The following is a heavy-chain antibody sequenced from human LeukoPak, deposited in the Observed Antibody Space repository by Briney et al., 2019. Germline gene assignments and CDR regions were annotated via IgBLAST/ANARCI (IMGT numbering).Heavy chain of an antibody. V-gene: IGHV3-23*01. D-gene: IGHD1-26*01. CDR1: GFPFCRFA. Sequence: GGSLSLSCAASGFPFCRFAMSWARQSPGKGREWVSPISGSGGSTYYADSVKGRFTISRDNSKNTLYLQMNSLRAEDTAVYYCAKAGGSYQSYYYYMDVWGKGTTVTVSS. J-gene: IGHJ6*03. CDR3: AKAGGSYQSYYYYMDV. CDR2: ISGSGGST.